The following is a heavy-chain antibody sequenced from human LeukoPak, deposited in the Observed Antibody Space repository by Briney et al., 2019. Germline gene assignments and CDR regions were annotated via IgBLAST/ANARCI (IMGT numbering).Heavy chain of an antibody. CDR3: ARFGVDYDMDV. J-gene: IGHJ6*02. Sequence: SETLSLTCTVSGGSISGHYWTWVRQPPGEGLEWIGQIHYSGKADYNPSLRSRITISVDTSKNQMSLKVTSVTAADTAVYYCARFGVDYDMDVWGQGTTVTLS. CDR1: GGSISGHY. CDR2: IHYSGKA. V-gene: IGHV4-59*11. D-gene: IGHD3-16*01.